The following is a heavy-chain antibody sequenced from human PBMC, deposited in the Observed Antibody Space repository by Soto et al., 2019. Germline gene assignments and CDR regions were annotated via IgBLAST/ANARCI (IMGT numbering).Heavy chain of an antibody. D-gene: IGHD3-22*01. Sequence: GGSLRLSCAASGFTFSSYAMSWVRQAPGKGLEWVSAISGSGGSTYYADSVKGRFTISRDNSKNTLYLQMNSLRAEDTAVYYCATYSYYYDSSGYYYWGQGTLVTVSS. CDR3: ATYSYYYDSSGYYY. J-gene: IGHJ4*02. CDR1: GFTFSSYA. CDR2: ISGSGGST. V-gene: IGHV3-23*01.